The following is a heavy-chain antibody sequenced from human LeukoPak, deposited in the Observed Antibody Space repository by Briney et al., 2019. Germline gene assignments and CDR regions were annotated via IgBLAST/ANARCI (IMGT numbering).Heavy chain of an antibody. J-gene: IGHJ5*02. CDR2: ISSSGSTI. CDR3: ARADSSSWYVASRINWFDP. D-gene: IGHD6-13*01. CDR1: GFTFSDYY. Sequence: PGGSLRLSCAASGFTFSDYYMSWIRQAPGKGLEWVSYISSSGSTIYYADSVKGRFTISRDNAKNSLYLQMNSLRAEDTAVYYCARADSSSWYVASRINWFDPWGQGPLVTVSS. V-gene: IGHV3-11*01.